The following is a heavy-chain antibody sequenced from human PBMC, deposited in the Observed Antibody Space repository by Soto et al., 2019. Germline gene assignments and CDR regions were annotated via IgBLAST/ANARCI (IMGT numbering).Heavy chain of an antibody. CDR2: INSYNGNT. V-gene: IGHV1-18*01. D-gene: IGHD1-26*01. J-gene: IGHJ4*02. Sequence: QVQLVQSGAEVKKPGASVKVSCKASGYTFTSYGISWVRQAPGQGVEWMGWINSYNGNTNYAQKLQCRVTLTTDTSTSTAYMELRILRSDDTAVYYCARDAAVGIFDYWGQGTLVTVSS. CDR3: ARDAAVGIFDY. CDR1: GYTFTSYG.